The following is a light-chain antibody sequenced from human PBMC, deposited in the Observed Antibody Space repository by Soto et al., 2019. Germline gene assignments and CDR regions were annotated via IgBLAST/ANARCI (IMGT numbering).Light chain of an antibody. J-gene: IGKJ5*01. CDR2: DAS. CDR3: QQRSNWPPT. Sequence: EIALTQSPATLSLSPGEGATLSCRASQSVSSYLAWYQQRPGQAPRLLIYDASNRATGIPARFSGSGSGTDFILTISSLEPEDFAVYYCQQRSNWPPTFGQGTRWRLN. V-gene: IGKV3-11*01. CDR1: QSVSSY.